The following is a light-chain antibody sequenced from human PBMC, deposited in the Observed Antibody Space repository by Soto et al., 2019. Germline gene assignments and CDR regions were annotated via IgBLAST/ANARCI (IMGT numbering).Light chain of an antibody. V-gene: IGKV3-11*01. CDR2: DAS. J-gene: IGKJ4*01. CDR3: QQRSNWPGGFT. Sequence: EIVLTQSPATLSLSPGERATLSCRASQSVSSYLAWYQQKPGQAPRLLIYDASNRATGIPARFSGSGSGTDFTLTISSLEPEDFAVYYCQQRSNWPGGFTFGGGTKVDIK. CDR1: QSVSSY.